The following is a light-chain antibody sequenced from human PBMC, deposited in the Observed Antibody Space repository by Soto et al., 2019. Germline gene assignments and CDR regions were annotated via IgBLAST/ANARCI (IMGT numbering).Light chain of an antibody. CDR2: AAS. V-gene: IGKV1-8*01. CDR3: QQYYSYPGVT. J-gene: IGKJ5*01. CDR1: QGIGSY. Sequence: AIRMTQSPSSLSASTGDRVTMTCRSSQGIGSYLAWYQQKPGKAPKLLIYAASTLQSGVPSRFSGSGSGTDFTLTISCLQSEGFATYYCQQYYSYPGVTFGQGTRLEIK.